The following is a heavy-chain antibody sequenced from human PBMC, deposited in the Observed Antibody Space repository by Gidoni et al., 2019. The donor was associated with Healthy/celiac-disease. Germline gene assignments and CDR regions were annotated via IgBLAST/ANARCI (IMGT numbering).Heavy chain of an antibody. CDR1: GFTFSSYA. Sequence: EVQLLESGGGLVQPGGSLRLSCAASGFTFSSYAMSWVRQAPGKGLEWVSAIRGSGGSTYYADSVKGRFTISRDNSKNTLYLQMNSLRAEDTAVYYCAKDLWSYRGRNYWGQGTLVTVSS. D-gene: IGHD1-26*01. J-gene: IGHJ4*02. CDR2: IRGSGGST. CDR3: AKDLWSYRGRNY. V-gene: IGHV3-23*01.